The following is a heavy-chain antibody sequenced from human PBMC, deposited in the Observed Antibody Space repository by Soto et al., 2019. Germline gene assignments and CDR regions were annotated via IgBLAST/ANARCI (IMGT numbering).Heavy chain of an antibody. D-gene: IGHD3-10*01. CDR3: AREYGSGSYLPAMGGMDV. CDR2: INPNGGSI. CDR1: GDTFTSYY. J-gene: IGHJ6*02. V-gene: IGHV1-46*01. Sequence: ASVKVSCKAPGDTFTSYYMHWVRQAPGHGLEWMGVINPNGGSIRFAQKFQGRVTMTRDTSTSTAYMELSSLRSEDTAVYYCAREYGSGSYLPAMGGMDVWGQGTTVTVSS.